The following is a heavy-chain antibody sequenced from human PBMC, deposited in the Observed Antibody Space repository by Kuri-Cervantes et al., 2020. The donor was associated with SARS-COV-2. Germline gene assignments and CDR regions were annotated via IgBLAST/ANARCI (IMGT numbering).Heavy chain of an antibody. V-gene: IGHV6-1*01. CDR2: TYERSKWYN. J-gene: IGHJ4*01. CDR1: GDTVSSNSAA. D-gene: IGHD6-13*01. Sequence: LTLSCVLSGDTVSSNSAAWNWIRQSASRGFEWLGRTYERSKWYNDYAVSSKSRITINPDTSTNQFSLQLSSVTPEDTAVYYCARAVSGYSSSWYGRYCFDYWGQGTMVTVSS. CDR3: ARAVSGYSSSWYGRYCFDY.